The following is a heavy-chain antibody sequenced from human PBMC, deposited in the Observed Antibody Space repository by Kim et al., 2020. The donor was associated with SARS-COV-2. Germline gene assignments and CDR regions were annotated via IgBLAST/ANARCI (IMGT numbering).Heavy chain of an antibody. J-gene: IGHJ6*02. Sequence: GGSLRLSCAASGFTFSSYWMHWVRQAPGKGLVWVSRINSDGSSTSYADSVKGRFTISRDNAKNTLYLQMNSLRAEDTAVYYCASPVVVPATYYYYGMDVWGQGTTVTVSS. CDR1: GFTFSSYW. V-gene: IGHV3-74*01. CDR3: ASPVVVPATYYYYGMDV. D-gene: IGHD2-2*01. CDR2: INSDGSST.